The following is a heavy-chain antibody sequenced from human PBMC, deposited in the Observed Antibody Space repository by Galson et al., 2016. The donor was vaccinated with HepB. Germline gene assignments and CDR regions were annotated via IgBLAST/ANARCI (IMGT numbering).Heavy chain of an antibody. CDR1: GFTFSNYA. D-gene: IGHD6-19*01. CDR3: AKCSNADYSTGWCHWFDP. V-gene: IGHV3-23*01. CDR2: IRVGGGGT. Sequence: SLRLSCAASGFTFSNYAMTWVRQAPGKGLEWVSSIRVGGGGTFYADSVKGRFTISRDNSKNTLSLQMNSLRAEDTAVYYCAKCSNADYSTGWCHWFDPWGQGTLVAVSS. J-gene: IGHJ5*02.